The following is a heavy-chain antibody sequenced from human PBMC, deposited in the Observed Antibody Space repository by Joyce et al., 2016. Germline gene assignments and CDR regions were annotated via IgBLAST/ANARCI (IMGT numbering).Heavy chain of an antibody. CDR2: REQDVSEK. J-gene: IGHJ3*02. CDR3: AKEMASITGPDAFDI. D-gene: IGHD5-12*01. V-gene: IGHV3-7*04. CDR1: GFTFSRYW. Sequence: EVQLVESGGGLVQPGGSLRLSCAASGFTFSRYWMSWVRQGPEKGLEGVANREQDVSEKYYVNSVKGRFTISRDNAKNSLYLQMNSLRAEDTAVYYCAKEMASITGPDAFDIWGQGKMVTVSS.